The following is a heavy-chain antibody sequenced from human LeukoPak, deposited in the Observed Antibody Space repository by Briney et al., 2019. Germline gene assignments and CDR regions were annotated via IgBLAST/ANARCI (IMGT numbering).Heavy chain of an antibody. CDR1: GGSISSGSYY. J-gene: IGHJ6*03. CDR3: ARVLSYGYNYYYYMDV. D-gene: IGHD5-18*01. V-gene: IGHV4-39*07. Sequence: SQTLSLTCTVSGGSISSGSYYWSWIRQPPGKGLEWIGSIYYSGSTYYNPSLKSRVTISVDTSKNQFSLKLSSVTAADTAVYYCARVLSYGYNYYYYMDVWGKGTTVTVSS. CDR2: IYYSGST.